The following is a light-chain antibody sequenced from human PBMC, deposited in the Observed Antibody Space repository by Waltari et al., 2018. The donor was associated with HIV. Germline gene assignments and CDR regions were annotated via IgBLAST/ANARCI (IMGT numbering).Light chain of an antibody. Sequence: DIVMTQSPDSLAVSLGERATINCKSSQSISHNSNNRNYLNWYQQTVGQPPKLLIYWASTRESGVSDRFSGSGSETDFTLTISSLQAEDVAVYYCQQYFTFPRTFGQGTRLEIK. CDR2: WAS. V-gene: IGKV4-1*01. J-gene: IGKJ2*02. CDR1: QSISHNSNNRNY. CDR3: QQYFTFPRT.